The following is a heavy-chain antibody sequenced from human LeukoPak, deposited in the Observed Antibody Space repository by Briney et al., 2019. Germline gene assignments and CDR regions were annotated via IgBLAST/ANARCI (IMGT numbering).Heavy chain of an antibody. CDR3: AKGRYYGSGKWGYFEY. CDR1: GFTFSSYA. Sequence: GGSLRLSCAASGFTFSSYAMSWVRQAPGKGLEWVSGISGSGGSTYYVDSVKGRLTISRDNSKNTLYLQMNSLRAEDTAVYYCAKGRYYGSGKWGYFEYWGQGTLVTVSS. J-gene: IGHJ4*02. D-gene: IGHD3-10*01. V-gene: IGHV3-23*01. CDR2: ISGSGGST.